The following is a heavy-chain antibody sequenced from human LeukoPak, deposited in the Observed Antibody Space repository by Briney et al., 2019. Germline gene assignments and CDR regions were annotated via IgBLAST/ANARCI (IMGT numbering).Heavy chain of an antibody. J-gene: IGHJ4*02. CDR2: IAYDGGNI. D-gene: IGHD6-6*01. CDR1: GFTFSPYP. CDR3: VRDPSARFYFDY. Sequence: QTGGSLRLSCATSGFTFSPYPMHWVRQAPGKGLEWFAVIAYDGGNIFYAPSVRGRFTISRDNSRGTLSLQMNSLKVEDTALYYCVRDPSARFYFDYWGQGTLVTVSS. V-gene: IGHV3-30*03.